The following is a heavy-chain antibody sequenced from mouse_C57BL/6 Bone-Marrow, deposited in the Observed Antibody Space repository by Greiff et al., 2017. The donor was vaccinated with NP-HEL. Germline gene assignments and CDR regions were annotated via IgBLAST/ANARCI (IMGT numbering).Heavy chain of an antibody. Sequence: QVQLKESGPGLVQPSQSLSITCTVSGFSLTSYGVHWVRQSPGKGLEWLGVIWSGGSTDYNAAFISRLSNSKDNSKSQVFFKMNSLQADDTAIYYCARSPYDYDEGMDYWGQGTSVTVSS. CDR2: IWSGGST. D-gene: IGHD2-4*01. V-gene: IGHV2-2*01. CDR1: GFSLTSYG. J-gene: IGHJ4*01. CDR3: ARSPYDYDEGMDY.